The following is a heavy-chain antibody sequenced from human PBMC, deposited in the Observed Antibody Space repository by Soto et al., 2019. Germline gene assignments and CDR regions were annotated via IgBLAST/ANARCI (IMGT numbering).Heavy chain of an antibody. CDR2: ISAYNGNT. CDR3: ARNFGGGYYFGPPPPSPGYWFDP. D-gene: IGHD3-22*01. Sequence: QVQLVQSGAEVKKPGASVKVSCKASGYTFTSYGISWVRQAPGQGLEWMGWISAYNGNTNYAQKLQGRVTMTTDTSTSTADMELRSLRTDDTAVYYCARNFGGGYYFGPPPPSPGYWFDPWGQGTLVTVYS. CDR1: GYTFTSYG. J-gene: IGHJ5*02. V-gene: IGHV1-18*01.